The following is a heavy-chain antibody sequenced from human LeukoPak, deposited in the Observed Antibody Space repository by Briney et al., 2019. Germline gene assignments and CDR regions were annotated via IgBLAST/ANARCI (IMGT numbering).Heavy chain of an antibody. Sequence: GGSLRLSCAASGFTFSNYWMTWVRQAPGKGLEWVANMNQDGSGKYYVDSVKGRFAISRDNAKNSLYLQMNNLRVEDTAVHYCARERQLDGASYGFDIWGQGTMVTVSS. J-gene: IGHJ3*02. V-gene: IGHV3-7*03. CDR2: MNQDGSGK. CDR1: GFTFSNYW. CDR3: ARERQLDGASYGFDI. D-gene: IGHD6-13*01.